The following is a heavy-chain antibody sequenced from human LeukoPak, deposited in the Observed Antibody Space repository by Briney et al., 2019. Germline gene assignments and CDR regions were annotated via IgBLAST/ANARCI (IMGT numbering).Heavy chain of an antibody. V-gene: IGHV3-23*01. D-gene: IGHD6-19*01. J-gene: IGHJ4*02. CDR1: GFTFSSYW. Sequence: GGSLRLSCAASGFTFSSYWMHWVRQAPGKGLEWVSGISGSGGSTYYADSVKGRFTISRDNSKSTLSLQMNSLRAEDTATYYCAARPTSEAVAPSDFWGQGTLVTVSP. CDR3: AARPTSEAVAPSDF. CDR2: ISGSGGST.